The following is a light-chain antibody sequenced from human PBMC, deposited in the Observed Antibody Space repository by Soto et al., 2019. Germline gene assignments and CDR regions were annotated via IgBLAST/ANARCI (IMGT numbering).Light chain of an antibody. Sequence: QAVVTQPPSASGTPGQRVTISCSGSSSNIGSNYVYWYQQLPGTAPKLLMYKNDQRPSGVPDRFSGSKSGTSASLAINGLRYEDEADYYCAAWDDSLSGVVFGGGTKLTVL. CDR2: KND. V-gene: IGLV1-47*01. J-gene: IGLJ2*01. CDR1: SSNIGSNY. CDR3: AAWDDSLSGVV.